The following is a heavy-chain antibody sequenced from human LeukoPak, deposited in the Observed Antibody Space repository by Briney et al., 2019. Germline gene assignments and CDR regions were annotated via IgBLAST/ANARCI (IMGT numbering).Heavy chain of an antibody. CDR2: IAISGTYI. J-gene: IGHJ4*02. CDR1: GFILSDYN. V-gene: IGHV3-21*01. D-gene: IGHD1-26*01. CDR3: ARDLSATARAYDY. Sequence: GGSLRLSCAASGFILSDYNMNWVRQAPGKGLEWVSFIAISGTYITHADSVKGRFTISRDNAKNSLYLQMNSLRAEDTTVYYCARDLSATARAYDYWGQGTLVTVSS.